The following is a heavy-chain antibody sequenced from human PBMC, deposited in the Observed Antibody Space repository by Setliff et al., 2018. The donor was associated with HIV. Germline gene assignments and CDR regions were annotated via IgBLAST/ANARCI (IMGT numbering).Heavy chain of an antibody. CDR1: GGSISSNIYY. D-gene: IGHD6-19*01. CDR2: ISSTGGTI. CDR3: ARSIIRPYSSGWPWYFDY. Sequence: LSLTCTVSGGSISSNIYYWGWIRRPPGRGLEWVSYISSTGGTIYYADSVKGRFTISRDNAKNSPSLQVNSLRAEDTAVYYCARSIIRPYSSGWPWYFDYWGQGTLVTVSS. V-gene: IGHV3-11*04. J-gene: IGHJ4*02.